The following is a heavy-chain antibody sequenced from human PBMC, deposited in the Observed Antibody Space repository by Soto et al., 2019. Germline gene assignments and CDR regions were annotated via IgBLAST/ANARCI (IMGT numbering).Heavy chain of an antibody. D-gene: IGHD6-19*01. CDR3: ARDGQSLAPYALDV. Sequence: QVQVVESGGGVVQPGRSLRLSCTASGFTFRSHAMHWVRQAPGKGLEWVAQIWYDGSNKYYADSVKGRFTISRDNSKNTLYVQMDSLRVEDTAVYYCARDGQSLAPYALDVWAQGTSVTVS. CDR1: GFTFRSHA. CDR2: IWYDGSNK. J-gene: IGHJ6*02. V-gene: IGHV3-33*01.